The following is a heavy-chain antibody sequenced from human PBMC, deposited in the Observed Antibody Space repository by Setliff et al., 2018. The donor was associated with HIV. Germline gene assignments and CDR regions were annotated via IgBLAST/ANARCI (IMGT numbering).Heavy chain of an antibody. J-gene: IGHJ3*01. CDR2: ISSSSSTI. D-gene: IGHD5-12*01. V-gene: IGHV3-48*04. CDR1: GFTFSSYS. Sequence: GGSLRLSCAASGFTFSSYSMNWVRQAPGKGLEWVSYISSSSSTIYYADSMKGRFTISRDNAKNSLYLQMNSLRAEDTAVYYCARDEGSGYSADDGFDVWGQGTMVTVSS. CDR3: ARDEGSGYSADDGFDV.